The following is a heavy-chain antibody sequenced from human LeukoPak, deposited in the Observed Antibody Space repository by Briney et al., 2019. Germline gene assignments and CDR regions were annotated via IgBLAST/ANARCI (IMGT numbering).Heavy chain of an antibody. J-gene: IGHJ3*02. Sequence: ASVKVTCKASGYTFTSYYMHWVRQAPGQGLEWMGIINPSGGSTSYAQKFQGRVTMTRDTSTSTVYMELSSLRSEDTAVYYCAREGLGYCSSTSCYGAFDIWGQGTMVTVSS. CDR3: AREGLGYCSSTSCYGAFDI. CDR1: GYTFTSYY. CDR2: INPSGGST. D-gene: IGHD2-2*01. V-gene: IGHV1-46*01.